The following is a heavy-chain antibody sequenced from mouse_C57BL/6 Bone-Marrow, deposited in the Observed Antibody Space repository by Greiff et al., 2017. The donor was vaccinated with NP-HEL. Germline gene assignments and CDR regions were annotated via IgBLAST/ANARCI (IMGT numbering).Heavy chain of an antibody. CDR2: ISDGGSYT. Sequence: EVKLVESGGGLVKPGGSLKLSCAASGFTFSSYAMSWVRQTPEKRLEWVATISDGGSYTYYPDNVKGRFTISRDNAKNNLYLQMSHLKSEDTAMYYCARYYYGSSPHFDYWGQGTTLTVSS. V-gene: IGHV5-4*03. J-gene: IGHJ2*01. D-gene: IGHD1-1*01. CDR1: GFTFSSYA. CDR3: ARYYYGSSPHFDY.